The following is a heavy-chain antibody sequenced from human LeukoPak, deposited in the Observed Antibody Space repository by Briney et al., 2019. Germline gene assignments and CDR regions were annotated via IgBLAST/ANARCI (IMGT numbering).Heavy chain of an antibody. CDR3: ATEKVKYSGSYQDFDY. D-gene: IGHD1-26*01. CDR2: FDPEDGET. Sequence: ASVKVSCKVSGYTLTELSIHWVRQAPGKGLEWMGGFDPEDGETIYAQKFQGRVTMTEDTSTDTAYMELSSLRSEDTAVYYCATEKVKYSGSYQDFDYWGQGTLVTVSS. CDR1: GYTLTELS. J-gene: IGHJ4*02. V-gene: IGHV1-24*01.